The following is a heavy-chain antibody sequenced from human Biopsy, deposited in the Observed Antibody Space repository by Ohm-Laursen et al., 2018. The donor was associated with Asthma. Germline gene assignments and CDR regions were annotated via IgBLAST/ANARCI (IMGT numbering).Heavy chain of an antibody. D-gene: IGHD3-9*01. Sequence: ASVKVSCNASGYTFTSYAMHWVRQAPGQRLEWMGWINAGNGNTKYSQKFQGRVTITRDTSASTAYMDLSSLRSEDTAVYYCARKYFDFLAGQVNDVFAIWGQGTMVTVSS. CDR3: ARKYFDFLAGQVNDVFAI. J-gene: IGHJ3*02. CDR1: GYTFTSYA. V-gene: IGHV1-3*01. CDR2: INAGNGNT.